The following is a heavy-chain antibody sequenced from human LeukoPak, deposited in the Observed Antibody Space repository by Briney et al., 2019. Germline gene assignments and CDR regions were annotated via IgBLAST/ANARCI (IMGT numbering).Heavy chain of an antibody. J-gene: IGHJ4*02. CDR2: SDPKSGAT. V-gene: IGHV1-2*02. D-gene: IGHD3-10*01. CDR3: ARGNFYDNKGYSPELRY. CDR1: GYTFTSYY. Sequence: ATVKVSCKTSGYTFTSYYIHWLRQAPGQRFEWMGWSDPKSGATKYEHFQGRVTMTRDTSISTAYMELSRLTSDDTAVYYCARGNFYDNKGYSPELRYWGQGTLVTVSS.